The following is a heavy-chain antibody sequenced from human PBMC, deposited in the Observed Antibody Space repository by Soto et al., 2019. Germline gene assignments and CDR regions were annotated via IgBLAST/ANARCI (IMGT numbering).Heavy chain of an antibody. CDR3: AREGVVPAAMNT. CDR1: GYTFTSYY. Sequence: QVQLVQSGAEVKKPGASVKVSCKASGYTFTSYYMHWVRQAPGQGLEWMGIINPSGGSTSYAQKCQGRXXMXRXXSTSTVYMELSSLRSEDTAVYYCAREGVVPAAMNTWGQGTLVTVSS. J-gene: IGHJ4*02. V-gene: IGHV1-46*03. D-gene: IGHD2-2*01. CDR2: INPSGGST.